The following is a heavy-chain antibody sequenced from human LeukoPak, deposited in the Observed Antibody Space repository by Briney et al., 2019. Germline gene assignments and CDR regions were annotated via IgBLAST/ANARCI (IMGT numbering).Heavy chain of an antibody. V-gene: IGHV3-23*01. CDR1: GFTFSSYA. CDR2: ISGSGGST. Sequence: PGGSLRLSCAASGFTFSSYAMSWVRQAPGKGLEWVSAISGSGGSTYYADSVKGRFTISRDNSKNTLYLQMNSLRAEDTAVYYCAKDPRRYSSPPGGYWGQGTLVTVSS. CDR3: AKDPRRYSSPPGGY. D-gene: IGHD6-13*01. J-gene: IGHJ4*02.